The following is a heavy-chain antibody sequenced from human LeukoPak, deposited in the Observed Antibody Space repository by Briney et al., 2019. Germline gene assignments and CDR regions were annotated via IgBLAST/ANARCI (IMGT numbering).Heavy chain of an antibody. J-gene: IGHJ6*02. CDR3: AKDGIWEQWLVRTYYYYGMDV. CDR1: GFTFGRFA. D-gene: IGHD6-19*01. V-gene: IGHV3-23*01. CDR2: ISGSGGST. Sequence: PGGSLRLSCAVSGFTFGRFAMNWVRQAPGKGLEWVSAISGSGGSTYYADSVKGRFTISRDNSKNTLYLQINSLRAEDTAVYYCAKDGIWEQWLVRTYYYYGMDVWGQGTTVTVSS.